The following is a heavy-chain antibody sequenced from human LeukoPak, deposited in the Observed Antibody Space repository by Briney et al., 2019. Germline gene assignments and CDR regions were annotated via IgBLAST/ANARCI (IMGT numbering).Heavy chain of an antibody. V-gene: IGHV3-48*03. CDR3: AREASGYSYGLDAFDV. D-gene: IGHD5-18*01. CDR2: ISSSGSTI. J-gene: IGHJ3*01. CDR1: GFTFSSYE. Sequence: GGSLRLSCAASGFTFSSYEMSWVRQAPGKGLEWVSYISSSGSTIYYADSVKGRFTISRDNAKNSLYLQMNSLRAEDTAVYYCAREASGYSYGLDAFDVWGQGTMVTVSS.